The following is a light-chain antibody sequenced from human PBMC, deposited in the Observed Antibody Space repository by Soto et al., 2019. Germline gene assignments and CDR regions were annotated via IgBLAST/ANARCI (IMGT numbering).Light chain of an antibody. CDR2: EVS. J-gene: IGLJ1*01. CDR3: ISYTSGSTLYV. Sequence: QSALTQPASVSGSPGLSITISCSGTSSDVGGYNYVSWYQQHPGKAPKLMIYEVSKRPSGISDRFSGSKSGNTASLTISGLQAEDEADYYCISYTSGSTLYVFGTGTKLTVL. CDR1: SSDVGGYNY. V-gene: IGLV2-14*01.